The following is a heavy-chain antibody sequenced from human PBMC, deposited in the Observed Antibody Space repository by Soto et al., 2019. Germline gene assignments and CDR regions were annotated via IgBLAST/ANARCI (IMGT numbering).Heavy chain of an antibody. CDR2: IIPIFGTA. CDR3: ARDSLYCSGVSCYFLPGIDS. Sequence: SVKVSCKASGGTFSSYAISWVRQAPGQGLEWMGGIIPIFGTANYAQKFQGRVTITADESTSTAYMELSSLSSEDTAVYYCARDSLYCSGVSCYFLPGIDSGGQETLLPVSS. J-gene: IGHJ4*02. D-gene: IGHD2-15*01. CDR1: GGTFSSYA. V-gene: IGHV1-69*13.